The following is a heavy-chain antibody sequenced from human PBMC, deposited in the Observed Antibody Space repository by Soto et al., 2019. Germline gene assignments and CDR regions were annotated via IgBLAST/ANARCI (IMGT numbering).Heavy chain of an antibody. Sequence: GESLKLSCKGSGYSFTSYWIAWVRQMPGKGLEWMGIIYPGDSDTRYSPSFQGQVTISADRSINTVYLHWSSLKASDTAMYYCARTSGAGRRYYSGLEGWGQGTTVTGAS. D-gene: IGHD3-10*01. CDR2: IYPGDSDT. CDR3: ARTSGAGRRYYSGLEG. V-gene: IGHV5-51*01. CDR1: GYSFTSYW. J-gene: IGHJ6*01.